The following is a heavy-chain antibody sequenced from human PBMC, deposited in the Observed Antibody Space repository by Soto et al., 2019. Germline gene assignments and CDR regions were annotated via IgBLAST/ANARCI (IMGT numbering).Heavy chain of an antibody. CDR2: INPNSGGT. Sequence: ASVKVSFKASGYTFTGYYMHWVRQAPGQGLEWMGWINPNSGGTNYAQKFQGRVTMTRDTSISTAYMELSRLRSADTAVYYCAREVEVGGEWTYLNYVWGSYRRFLYFDYWGQGTLVTVSS. CDR3: AREVEVGGEWTYLNYVWGSYRRFLYFDY. CDR1: GYTFTGYY. J-gene: IGHJ4*02. D-gene: IGHD3-16*02. V-gene: IGHV1-2*02.